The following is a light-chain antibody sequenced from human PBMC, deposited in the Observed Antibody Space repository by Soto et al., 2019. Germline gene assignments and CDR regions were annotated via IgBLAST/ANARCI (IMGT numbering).Light chain of an antibody. V-gene: IGKV1-39*01. J-gene: IGKJ2*02. CDR1: RSISHY. CDR3: HQRYNMART. Sequence: DIQMTQSPSSLSASVGDRVTITCRSSRSISHYLNWYQLIPGKAPKVLISAASRLQSGVPSRFSGSGSVTDFTLPVSSLQPEDFVTYFCHQRYNMARTFGQGTQLEI. CDR2: AAS.